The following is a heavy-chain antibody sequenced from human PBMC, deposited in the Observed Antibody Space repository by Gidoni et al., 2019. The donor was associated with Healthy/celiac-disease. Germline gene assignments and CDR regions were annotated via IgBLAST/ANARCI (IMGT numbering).Heavy chain of an antibody. D-gene: IGHD5-18*01. CDR2: ISSSSSYI. CDR1: GFTFSSYS. CDR3: ARDFVDTAMVTGPYYFDY. V-gene: IGHV3-21*01. Sequence: EVQLVESGGGLVKPGGSLRLSCAASGFTFSSYSMNWVRQAQGKGLEWVSSISSSSSYIYYADSVKGRFTISRDNAKNSLYLQMNSLRAEDTAVYYCARDFVDTAMVTGPYYFDYWGQGTLVTVSS. J-gene: IGHJ4*02.